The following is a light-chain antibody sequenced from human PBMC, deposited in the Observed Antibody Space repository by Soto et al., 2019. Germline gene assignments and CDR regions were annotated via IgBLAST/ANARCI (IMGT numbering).Light chain of an antibody. V-gene: IGLV1-47*01. CDR3: AAWDDSLSGRV. CDR1: SSNTGSNY. Sequence: QSVLTQPPSASGTPGQRVTISCSGSSSNTGSNYVYWYQQRPGTAPKLLIDTNNQRPSGVPDRFSGSKSGTSASLAISGLGSEDEANDDCAAWDDSLSGRVFGGGTKLTVL. J-gene: IGLJ2*01. CDR2: TNN.